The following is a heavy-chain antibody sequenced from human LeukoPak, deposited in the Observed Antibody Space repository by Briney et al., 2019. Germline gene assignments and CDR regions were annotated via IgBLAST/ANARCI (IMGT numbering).Heavy chain of an antibody. CDR2: INHSGST. V-gene: IGHV4-34*01. D-gene: IGHD5-18*01. Sequence: SETLSLTCAVYGGSFSGYYWSWIRQPPGKGLEWIGEINHSGSTNYNPSLKSRVTISVDTSKNQFSLKLSPVTAADTAVYYCARERIQLWLDYWGQGTLVTVSS. CDR1: GGSFSGYY. J-gene: IGHJ4*02. CDR3: ARERIQLWLDY.